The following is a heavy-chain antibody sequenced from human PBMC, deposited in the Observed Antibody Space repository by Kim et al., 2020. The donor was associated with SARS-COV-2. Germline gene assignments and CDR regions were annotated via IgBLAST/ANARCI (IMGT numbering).Heavy chain of an antibody. Sequence: DSVKGRFTIPRDNSKNTLYLQMNSLRAEDTAVYYCARDWCPYSSSCSLDYWGQGTLVTVSS. D-gene: IGHD6-13*01. CDR3: ARDWCPYSSSCSLDY. J-gene: IGHJ4*02. V-gene: IGHV3-30*07.